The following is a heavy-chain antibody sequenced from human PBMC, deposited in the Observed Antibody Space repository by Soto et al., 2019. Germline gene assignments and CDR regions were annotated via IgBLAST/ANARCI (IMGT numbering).Heavy chain of an antibody. V-gene: IGHV1-3*01. CDR3: ARGLAMAVAGKARLYYYYGMDV. CDR1: GYTFTSYA. D-gene: IGHD6-13*01. Sequence: GASVKVSCKASGYTFTSYAMHWVRQAPGQRLEWMGWINAGNGNTKYSQKFQGRVTITRDTSASTAYMELSSLRSEDTAVYYCARGLAMAVAGKARLYYYYGMDVWGQGTTVTVSS. CDR2: INAGNGNT. J-gene: IGHJ6*02.